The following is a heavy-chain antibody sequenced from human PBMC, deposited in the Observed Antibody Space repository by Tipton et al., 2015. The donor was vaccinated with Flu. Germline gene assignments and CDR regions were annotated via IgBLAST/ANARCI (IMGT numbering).Heavy chain of an antibody. Sequence: TLSLTCAVYGGSFSGYYWSWIRQSPGKGLEWIGEINHSGSTNYNPSLKSRLTISLDMSKNQFSLNLYSVSAADAAVYYCARHTRIAIGGWNWFDPWGQGTLFTFSS. CDR1: GGSFSGYY. V-gene: IGHV4-34*01. CDR3: ARHTRIAIGGWNWFDP. CDR2: INHSGST. D-gene: IGHD2/OR15-2a*01. J-gene: IGHJ5*02.